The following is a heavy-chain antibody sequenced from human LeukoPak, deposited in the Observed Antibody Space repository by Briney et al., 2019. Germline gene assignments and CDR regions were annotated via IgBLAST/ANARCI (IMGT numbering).Heavy chain of an antibody. J-gene: IGHJ6*02. Sequence: PGGSLRLSCAASGFTFSNAWMNWVRQAPGKGLEWVGRSKRKIDGGTTDYAAPVTSRFSISRDDSKNMLYLQMNSLRSEDTAVYYCVADYGEADGGRWYGMDVWGQGTTVTVSS. CDR1: GFTFSNAW. V-gene: IGHV3-15*07. D-gene: IGHD4-17*01. CDR3: VADYGEADGGRWYGMDV. CDR2: SKRKIDGGTT.